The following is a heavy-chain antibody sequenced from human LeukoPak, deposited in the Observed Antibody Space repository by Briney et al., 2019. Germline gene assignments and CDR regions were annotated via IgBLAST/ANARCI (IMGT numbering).Heavy chain of an antibody. CDR3: ARADIWDYCDY. J-gene: IGHJ4*02. D-gene: IGHD5-12*01. CDR1: GYTFTSYG. Sequence: ASVKVSCKASGYTFTSYGISWVRQAPGQGLEWMGWINTNTGNPTYAQGFTGRFVFSLDTSVSTAYLQISSLKAEDTAVYYCARADIWDYCDYWGQGTLVTVSS. CDR2: INTNTGNP. V-gene: IGHV7-4-1*02.